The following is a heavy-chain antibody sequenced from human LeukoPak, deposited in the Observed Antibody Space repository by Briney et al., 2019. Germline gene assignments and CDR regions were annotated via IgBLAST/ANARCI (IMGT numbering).Heavy chain of an antibody. CDR3: ARASYYDFWSGYYLNFYYYYGMDV. D-gene: IGHD3-3*01. CDR1: GFTFTSYS. J-gene: IGHJ6*02. CDR2: ISPRSSPI. V-gene: IGHV3-48*04. Sequence: PGGSLRLSCTASGFTFTSYSMNWVRQTPGKGLEWLSYISPRSSPIFYADSVKGRFTISRDNAKNSLYLQMNSLRAEDTAVYYCARASYYDFWSGYYLNFYYYYGMDVWGQGTTVTVSS.